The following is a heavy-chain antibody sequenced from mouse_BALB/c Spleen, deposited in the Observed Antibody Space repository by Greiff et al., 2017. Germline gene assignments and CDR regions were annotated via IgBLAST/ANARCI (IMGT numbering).Heavy chain of an antibody. Sequence: VQLQQSGPELVKPGASVKMSCKASGYTFTSYFMHWVKQKPGQGLEWIGYINRYNDGTKYNEKFKGKATLTSDKSSSTAYMELSSLTSEDSAVYYCARHYRYDVYCDVWGAGTTVTVSS. CDR1: GYTFTSYF. CDR3: ARHYRYDVYCDV. D-gene: IGHD2-14*01. CDR2: INRYNDGT. V-gene: IGHV1-14*01. J-gene: IGHJ1*01.